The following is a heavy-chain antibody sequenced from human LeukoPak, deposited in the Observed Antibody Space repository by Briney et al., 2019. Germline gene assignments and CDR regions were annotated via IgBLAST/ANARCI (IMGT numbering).Heavy chain of an antibody. J-gene: IGHJ3*02. CDR3: ARLSQQTFDI. V-gene: IGHV1-46*01. CDR2: IDPSGGGT. Sequence: ASVKVSCKTSGYTFITYYMHWVRQAPGQGLEWMGIIDPSGGGTSYAQKFQGRVTMTRDTSTSTVYMELSSLRSDDTAVYYCARLSQQTFDIWGQGTLVTVSS. CDR1: GYTFITYY.